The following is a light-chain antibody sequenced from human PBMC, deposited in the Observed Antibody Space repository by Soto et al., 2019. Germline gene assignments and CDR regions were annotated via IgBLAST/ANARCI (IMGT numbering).Light chain of an antibody. CDR3: QLYTSHSKA. CDR1: QTISSW. CDR2: KAS. Sequence: DITTTQSPSTLSGSVADRVTIPCGASQTISSWLAWYQQKPGKAPKLLIYKASTLKSGVPSRFSGSGSGTEFTLTISSLQPEDFAPYYCQLYTSHSKAFGQGTKVDIK. V-gene: IGKV1-5*03. J-gene: IGKJ1*01.